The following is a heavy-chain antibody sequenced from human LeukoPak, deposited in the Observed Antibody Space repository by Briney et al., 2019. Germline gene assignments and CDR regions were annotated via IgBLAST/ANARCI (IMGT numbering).Heavy chain of an antibody. J-gene: IGHJ4*02. Sequence: SETLSLTCTVSGGSISSYYWGWIRQPPGKGLEWIGYIYYSGNTNYNPSLKSRVTISVDTSKNQFSLNLSSVTAADTAVYYCAREAPIRTHYFDYWGQGTLVTVSS. V-gene: IGHV4-59*01. CDR3: AREAPIRTHYFDY. CDR1: GGSISSYY. CDR2: IYYSGNT.